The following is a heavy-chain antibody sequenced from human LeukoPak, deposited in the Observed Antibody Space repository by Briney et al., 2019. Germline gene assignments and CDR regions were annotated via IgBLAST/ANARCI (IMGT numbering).Heavy chain of an antibody. Sequence: SVKVSCKASGYTFSGYYMHWVRQAPGQGLEWMGWINPNSGGTNYAQKFQGRVTMTRDTSISTAYMELSRLRSDDTAVYYCARANAPRYYDFWSGYTDAFDIWGQGTMVTVSS. CDR1: GYTFSGYY. CDR2: INPNSGGT. J-gene: IGHJ3*02. CDR3: ARANAPRYYDFWSGYTDAFDI. D-gene: IGHD3-3*01. V-gene: IGHV1-2*02.